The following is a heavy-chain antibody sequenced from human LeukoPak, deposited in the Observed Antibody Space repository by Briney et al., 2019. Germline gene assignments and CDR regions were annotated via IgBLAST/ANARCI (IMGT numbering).Heavy chain of an antibody. CDR3: AKDRLHWLQGTGADH. Sequence: ASVKVSCKASGYTFTDYYILWVRLAPGQGLEWMGRINPDSDVTNYAQKFQGRVTMTRDTSTSTAYMELTRLRYDDTALYYCAKDRLHWLQGTGADHWGQGTLVTVSS. CDR1: GYTFTDYY. CDR2: INPDSDVT. V-gene: IGHV1-2*02. J-gene: IGHJ4*02. D-gene: IGHD5-24*01.